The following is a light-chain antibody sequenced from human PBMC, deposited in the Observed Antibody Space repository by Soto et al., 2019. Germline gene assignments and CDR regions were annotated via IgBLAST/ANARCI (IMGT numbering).Light chain of an antibody. V-gene: IGKV1-5*03. Sequence: DIQMTQSPSTLSASVGHRVTITCRSSQSISSWLAWYQQKPGKAPKFLIYKASSLESGVPSRFSGSVSGTDFTLTISSLHPDDFATYYCHQYSSWYTFGQGTKLEIK. CDR3: HQYSSWYT. CDR1: QSISSW. CDR2: KAS. J-gene: IGKJ2*01.